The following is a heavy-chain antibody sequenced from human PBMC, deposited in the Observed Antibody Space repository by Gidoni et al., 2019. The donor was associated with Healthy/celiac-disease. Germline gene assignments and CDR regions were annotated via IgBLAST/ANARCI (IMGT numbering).Heavy chain of an antibody. Sequence: QVQLQQWGAGLLKPSETLSLTCAVYGGSFSGYYWSWIRQPPGKGLEWIGEINHSGSTNYNPSLKSRVTISVDTSKNQFSLKLSSVTAADTAVHYCARLAAIAAAGMASYYHGMDVWGQGTTVTVSS. CDR2: INHSGST. V-gene: IGHV4-34*01. D-gene: IGHD6-13*01. J-gene: IGHJ6*02. CDR3: ARLAAIAAAGMASYYHGMDV. CDR1: GGSFSGYY.